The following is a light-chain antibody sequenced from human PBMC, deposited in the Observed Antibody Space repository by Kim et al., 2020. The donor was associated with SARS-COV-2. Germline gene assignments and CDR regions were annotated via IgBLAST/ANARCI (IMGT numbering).Light chain of an antibody. Sequence: SYELTQPSSVSVSPGQTARITCSGDVLAKKYARWFQQKPGQAPVLVIYKDSERPSGIPERFSGSSSGITVTLTIRGAQVEDEADYYCYSAADNNVVFGGGTQLTVL. CDR2: KDS. V-gene: IGLV3-27*01. J-gene: IGLJ2*01. CDR3: YSAADNNVV. CDR1: VLAKKY.